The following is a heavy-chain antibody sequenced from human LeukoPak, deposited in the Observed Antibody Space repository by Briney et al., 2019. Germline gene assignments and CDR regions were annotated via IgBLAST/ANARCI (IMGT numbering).Heavy chain of an antibody. D-gene: IGHD4/OR15-4a*01. J-gene: IGHJ4*02. CDR3: ARLVLGAYYFDY. CDR2: IYYSGSI. V-gene: IGHV4-39*01. CDR1: GGSISSSSYY. Sequence: SETLSLTCTVSGGSISSSSYYWGWIRQPPGKGLEWIGSIYYSGSIYYNPSLKSRVTISVDTSKNQFSLKLSSVTAADTAVYYCARLVLGAYYFDYWGQGTLVTVSS.